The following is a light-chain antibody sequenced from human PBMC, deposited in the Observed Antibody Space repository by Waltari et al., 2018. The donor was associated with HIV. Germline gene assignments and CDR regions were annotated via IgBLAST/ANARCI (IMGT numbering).Light chain of an antibody. CDR2: SNN. CDR1: SPNIGNNF. Sequence: QSVLTQPPSASGTPGQRVAISCSGRSPNIGNNFVYWYQHLPGTTPKLLIDSNNHRPSGVADRVSGAKSGTSAALAISGRRSEDEADYYCTSWDDSLSGWMFGGGTTLTVL. J-gene: IGLJ3*02. CDR3: TSWDDSLSGWM. V-gene: IGLV1-47*02.